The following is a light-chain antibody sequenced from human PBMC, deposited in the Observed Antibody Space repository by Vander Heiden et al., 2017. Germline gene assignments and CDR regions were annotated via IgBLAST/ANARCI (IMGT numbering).Light chain of an antibody. Sequence: SYELTQPPSVSVAPGQTAGITCGGNNIATKNVHWYQQKSGQSPVLLVYDDSNRPSGIPERFSGSTSGNTATLTISRGEAGDEADYYCQVWNTSTDHVFGTGTKVTVL. CDR3: QVWNTSTDHV. J-gene: IGLJ1*01. CDR1: NIATKN. V-gene: IGLV3-21*02. CDR2: DDS.